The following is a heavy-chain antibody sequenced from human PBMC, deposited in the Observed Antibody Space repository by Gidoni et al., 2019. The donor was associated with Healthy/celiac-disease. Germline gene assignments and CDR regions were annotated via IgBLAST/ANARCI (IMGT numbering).Heavy chain of an antibody. V-gene: IGHV3-7*01. J-gene: IGHJ4*02. CDR2: IKQDGSEK. D-gene: IGHD5-12*01. Sequence: EVQLVESGGGLVQPGGSLRLPCAASGFTFSSYWMSWVRQAPGKGLEWVANIKQDGSEKYYVDSVKGRFTISRDNAKNSLYLQMNSLRAEDTAVYYCARVIGYNYVVGGEYFDYWGQGTLVTVSS. CDR3: ARVIGYNYVVGGEYFDY. CDR1: GFTFSSYW.